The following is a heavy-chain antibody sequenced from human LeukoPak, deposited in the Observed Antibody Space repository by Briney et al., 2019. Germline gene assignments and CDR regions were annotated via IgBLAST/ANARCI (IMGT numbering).Heavy chain of an antibody. V-gene: IGHV1-18*01. CDR3: ARITFGGVIVNYYYYGMDV. CDR1: GYTFTSYG. Sequence: ASVKVSCKASGYTFTSYGISWVRQAPGQGLEWMGWISAYNGNTNYAQKLQGRVTMTTDTSTSTAYMELRSLRSDDTAVYYCARITFGGVIVNYYYYGMDVWGQGTTVTVSS. CDR2: ISAYNGNT. J-gene: IGHJ6*02. D-gene: IGHD3-16*02.